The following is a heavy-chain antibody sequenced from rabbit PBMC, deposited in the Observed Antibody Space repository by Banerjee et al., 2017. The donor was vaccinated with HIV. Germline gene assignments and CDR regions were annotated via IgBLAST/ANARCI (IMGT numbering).Heavy chain of an antibody. CDR2: INTISGDT. D-gene: IGHD2-1*01. Sequence: QEQLVESGGDLVKPEGSLTLTCTASGFSFSNGYVMCWVRQAPGKGLEWIACINTISGDTVYATWAKGRFTISKASSTTVTLQMTSLTAADTATYFCARDVSITTMTLWGPGTLVTVS. CDR1: GFSFSNGYV. J-gene: IGHJ4*01. V-gene: IGHV1S45*01. CDR3: ARDVSITTMTL.